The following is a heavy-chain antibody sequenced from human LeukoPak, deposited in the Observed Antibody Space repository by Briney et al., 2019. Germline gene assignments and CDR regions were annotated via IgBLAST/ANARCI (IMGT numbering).Heavy chain of an antibody. J-gene: IGHJ4*02. CDR3: AREPQGYSYGGYFDY. CDR2: IYTSGST. Sequence: SETLSLTCTVSGGSISSYYWSWIRQPAGKGLEWIGRIYTSGSTNYNPSLKSRVTMSVDTSKNQFSLKLSSAAAADTAVYYCAREPQGYSYGGYFDYWGQGTLVTVSS. V-gene: IGHV4-4*07. D-gene: IGHD5-18*01. CDR1: GGSISSYY.